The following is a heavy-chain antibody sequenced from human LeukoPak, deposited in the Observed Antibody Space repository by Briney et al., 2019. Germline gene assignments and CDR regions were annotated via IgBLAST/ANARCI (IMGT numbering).Heavy chain of an antibody. CDR2: ISYDGSNK. Sequence: GRSLRLSCAASGFTFSSYGMHWVRQAPGKGLEWVAVISYDGSNKYYTDSVKGRFTISRDNSKNTLYLQMNSLRAEDTAVYYCANVESGQWVNYYYYTMDVWGQGTTVTVSS. V-gene: IGHV3-30*18. J-gene: IGHJ6*02. CDR3: ANVESGQWVNYYYYTMDV. CDR1: GFTFSSYG. D-gene: IGHD6-19*01.